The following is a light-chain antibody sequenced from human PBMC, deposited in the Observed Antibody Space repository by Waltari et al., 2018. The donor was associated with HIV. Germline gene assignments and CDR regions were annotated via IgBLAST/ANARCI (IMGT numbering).Light chain of an antibody. Sequence: QSALTQPPSASGSPGQSVTISCTGTSSDVGGSKYVSWYQQHPGKAPKLMMYEVNKRPAGFPERFAGSKSANTASLTVSGLQADDEADYYCNSYAGSNNWVFGGGTKLTVL. J-gene: IGLJ3*02. CDR3: NSYAGSNNWV. V-gene: IGLV2-8*01. CDR2: EVN. CDR1: SSDVGGSKY.